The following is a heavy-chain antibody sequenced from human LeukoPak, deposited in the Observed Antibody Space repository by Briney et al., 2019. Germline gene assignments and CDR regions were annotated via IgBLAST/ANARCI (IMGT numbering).Heavy chain of an antibody. D-gene: IGHD3-10*01. CDR1: GFTFSSYW. Sequence: GGSLRLSCAASGFTFSSYWMSWVRQAPGKGLGWVANIKQDGSEKYYVDSVKGRFTISRDNAKNSLYLQMNSLRAEDTAVYYCARGASVGLLWFGETDRYNWFDPWGQGTLVTVSS. CDR2: IKQDGSEK. V-gene: IGHV3-7*01. CDR3: ARGASVGLLWFGETDRYNWFDP. J-gene: IGHJ5*02.